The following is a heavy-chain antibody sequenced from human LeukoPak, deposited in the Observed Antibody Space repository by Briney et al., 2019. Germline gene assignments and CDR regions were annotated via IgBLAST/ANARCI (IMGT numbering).Heavy chain of an antibody. CDR1: GFTFSSYG. Sequence: PGGSLRLSCAASGFTFSSYGMHWVRQAPGKGLEWVAVIWYDGSNKYYADCVKGRFTISRDNSKNTLYLQMNSLRAEDTAVYYCAKTNYCSGGSCYSGAFDIWGQGTMVTVSS. V-gene: IGHV3-33*06. CDR3: AKTNYCSGGSCYSGAFDI. J-gene: IGHJ3*02. D-gene: IGHD2-15*01. CDR2: IWYDGSNK.